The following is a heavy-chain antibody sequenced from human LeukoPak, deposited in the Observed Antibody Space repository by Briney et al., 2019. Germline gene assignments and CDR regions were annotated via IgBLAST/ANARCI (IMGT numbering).Heavy chain of an antibody. CDR2: IKQDGSEK. D-gene: IGHD2-2*02. J-gene: IGHJ5*02. Sequence: GGSLRLSCAASGFTFSSYWMSWVRQAPGKGLEWVANIKQDGSEKYYVDSVKGRFTISRDNAKNSLYLQMNSLRAEDTAVYYCARDIVVVPSAIRGPHWFDPWSQGTLVTVSP. CDR1: GFTFSSYW. CDR3: ARDIVVVPSAIRGPHWFDP. V-gene: IGHV3-7*01.